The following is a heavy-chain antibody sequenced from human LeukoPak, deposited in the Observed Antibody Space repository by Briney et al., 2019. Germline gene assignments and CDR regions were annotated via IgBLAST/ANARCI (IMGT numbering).Heavy chain of an antibody. Sequence: PGRSLRLSCAASGFTFSSYAMHWVRQAPGKGLEWVAVISYDGSNKYYADSVKGRFTISRDNSKNTLYLQMNSLRAEDTAVYYCARSIVVVPAAIWYYGMDVWGQGTTVTVSS. CDR3: ARSIVVVPAAIWYYGMDV. CDR2: ISYDGSNK. V-gene: IGHV3-30*04. D-gene: IGHD2-2*01. CDR1: GFTFSSYA. J-gene: IGHJ6*02.